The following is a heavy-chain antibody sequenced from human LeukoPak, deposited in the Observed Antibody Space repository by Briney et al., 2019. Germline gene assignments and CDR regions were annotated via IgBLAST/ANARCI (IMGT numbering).Heavy chain of an antibody. D-gene: IGHD1/OR15-1a*01. CDR3: ATTKPARRYFDY. CDR2: ISNSGSNT. V-gene: IGHV3-23*01. CDR1: GFTFSSYP. Sequence: GGSLRPSCTGSGFTFSSYPLSWVRQAPGKGLEWVSAISNSGSNTYYGDSVRDGFTISKNKSKNTLYLQMNTLRSEDTAVYYCATTKPARRYFDYWGQGTLVTVSS. J-gene: IGHJ4*02.